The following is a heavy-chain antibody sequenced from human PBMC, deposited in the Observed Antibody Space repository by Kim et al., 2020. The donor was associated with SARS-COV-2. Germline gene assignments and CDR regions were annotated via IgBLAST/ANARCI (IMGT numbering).Heavy chain of an antibody. CDR1: GFTFSDYS. CDR3: SRDWIISATRDTFDI. CDR2: ISKSGKTI. V-gene: IGHV3-11*01. D-gene: IGHD1-26*01. Sequence: GGSLRLSCVASGFTFSDYSMSWIRQAPGKGLEWISYISKSGKTIYYADSVKGRFTISRDNAENSAYVQMNSLRDEDTAVYYCSRDWIISATRDTFDIWGLGTVVTVSS. J-gene: IGHJ3*02.